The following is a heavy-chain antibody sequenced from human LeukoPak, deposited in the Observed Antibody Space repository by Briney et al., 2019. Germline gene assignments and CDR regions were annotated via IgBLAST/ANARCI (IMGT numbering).Heavy chain of an antibody. CDR3: ARDLGYYDSSEEDAFDI. V-gene: IGHV1-18*01. CDR2: ISAYNGNT. Sequence: ASVKVSCKASGYTFTSYGISWVRQAPGQGLEWMGWISAYNGNTNYAQKLQGRVTMTTDTSTSTAYMELRSLRSDDTAVYYCARDLGYYDSSEEDAFDIWGQGTMVTVSS. J-gene: IGHJ3*02. D-gene: IGHD3-22*01. CDR1: GYTFTSYG.